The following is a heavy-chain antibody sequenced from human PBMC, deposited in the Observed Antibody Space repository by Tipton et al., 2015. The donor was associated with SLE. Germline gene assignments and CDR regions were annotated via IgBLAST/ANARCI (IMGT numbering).Heavy chain of an antibody. Sequence: TLSLTCTVSGYSISSGYYWGWIRQPPGKGLEWIGYIYYSGSTNYNPSLKSRVTISVDTSKNQFSLKLSSVTAADTAVYYCARRGYSYGLDGMDVWGQGTTVTVSS. D-gene: IGHD5-18*01. J-gene: IGHJ6*02. CDR3: ARRGYSYGLDGMDV. V-gene: IGHV4-38-2*02. CDR2: IYYSGST. CDR1: GYSISSGYY.